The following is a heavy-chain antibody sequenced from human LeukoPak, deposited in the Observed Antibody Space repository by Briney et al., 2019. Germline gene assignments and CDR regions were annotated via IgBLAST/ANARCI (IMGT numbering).Heavy chain of an antibody. CDR2: IIPILGIA. CDR3: ARVYYDFWSGSGALDY. J-gene: IGHJ4*02. V-gene: IGHV1-69*10. CDR1: GGTFSSYA. D-gene: IGHD3-3*01. Sequence: GASVKVSCKASGGTFSSYAISWVRQAPGQGLEWMGGIIPILGIANYAQKFQGRVTITADKSTSTAYMELSSLRSEDTAVYYCARVYYDFWSGSGALDYWGQGTLVTVSS.